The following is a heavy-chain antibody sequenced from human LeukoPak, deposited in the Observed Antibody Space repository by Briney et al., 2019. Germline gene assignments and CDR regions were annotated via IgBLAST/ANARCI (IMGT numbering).Heavy chain of an antibody. CDR2: IIPIFGTA. Sequence: SVKVSCKASGYTFTSYGISWVRQAPGQGLEWMGGIIPIFGTANYAQKFQGRVTITRDTSASTAYIELRSLRSEDTAMYYCARGSTSDWPLDHWGQETLVTISS. CDR3: ARGSTSDWPLDH. V-gene: IGHV1-69*05. D-gene: IGHD2-2*01. CDR1: GYTFTSYG. J-gene: IGHJ4*02.